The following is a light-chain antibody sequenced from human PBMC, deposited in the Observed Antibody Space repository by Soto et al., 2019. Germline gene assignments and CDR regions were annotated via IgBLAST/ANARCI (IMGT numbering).Light chain of an antibody. CDR1: QSISSW. J-gene: IGKJ1*01. CDR3: QEYNSWRGEWT. V-gene: IGKV1-5*01. Sequence: DIQMTQSPSTVSASVGDRFTITCRASQSISSWLAWYQQKPGKAPKLLIYDASSLESGVPSRFSGSGSGTEFTLTITSLQPDDFATYYCQEYNSWRGEWTFGQGTKVEIK. CDR2: DAS.